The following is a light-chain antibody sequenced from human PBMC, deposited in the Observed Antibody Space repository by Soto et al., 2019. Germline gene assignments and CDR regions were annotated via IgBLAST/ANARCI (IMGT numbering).Light chain of an antibody. J-gene: IGKJ3*01. V-gene: IGKV1-39*01. CDR3: QQSCSTPFT. Sequence: GGRVTITCRTSQSIRSSLNWYQQKPGKAPNLLIYAASRLQSGVPSRFSGSGSGTDFTLTISSLQPADFATYYCQQSCSTPFTFGPGTKVDIK. CDR1: QSIRSS. CDR2: AAS.